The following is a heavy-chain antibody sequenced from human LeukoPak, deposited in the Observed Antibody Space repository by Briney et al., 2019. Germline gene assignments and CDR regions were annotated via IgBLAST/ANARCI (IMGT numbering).Heavy chain of an antibody. Sequence: SETLSLTCAVYGGSFSGYYWSWIRQHPGKGLEWIGYIYYSGSTYYNPSLKSRVTISVDTSKDQFSLKLSSVTAADTAVYYCARAFPDCSGGSCYAPGHAFDIWGQGTMVTVSS. J-gene: IGHJ3*02. D-gene: IGHD2-15*01. V-gene: IGHV4-31*11. CDR3: ARAFPDCSGGSCYAPGHAFDI. CDR1: GGSFSGYY. CDR2: IYYSGST.